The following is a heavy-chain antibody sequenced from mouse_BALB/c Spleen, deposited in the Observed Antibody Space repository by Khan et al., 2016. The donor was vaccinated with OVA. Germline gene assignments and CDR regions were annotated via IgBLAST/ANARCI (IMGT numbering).Heavy chain of an antibody. J-gene: IGHJ3*01. CDR3: ARSTYGYAFAY. CDR2: MIYTGYT. V-gene: IGHV3-8*02. Sequence: VQLKESGPSLVKPSQTLSLTCSVTGDSITSDYWRWIRKFPGNKLEYMGYMIYTGYTDYNPSLKSRLAITRHTSKNQFYLQLNSVTTEDTATYYCARSTYGYAFAYWGQGTLVTVSA. D-gene: IGHD2-14*01. CDR1: GDSITSDY.